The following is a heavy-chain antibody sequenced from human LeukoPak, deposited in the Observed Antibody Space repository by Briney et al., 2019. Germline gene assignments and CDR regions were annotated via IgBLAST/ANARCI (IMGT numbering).Heavy chain of an antibody. CDR2: IYHSGST. CDR1: GGSISSSNW. CDR3: ATFHPNSSSWINYYYYYGMDV. J-gene: IGHJ6*02. Sequence: PSETLSLTCAVSGGSISSSNWWSWVRQPLGKGLEWIGEIYHSGSTNYNPSLKSRVTISVDKSKNQFSLKLSSVTAADTAVYYCATFHPNSSSWINYYYYYGMDVWGQGTTVTVSS. V-gene: IGHV4-4*02. D-gene: IGHD6-13*01.